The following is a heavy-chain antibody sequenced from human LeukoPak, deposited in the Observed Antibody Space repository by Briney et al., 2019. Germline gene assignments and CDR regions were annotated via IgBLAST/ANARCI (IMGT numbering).Heavy chain of an antibody. J-gene: IGHJ4*02. V-gene: IGHV3-23*01. D-gene: IGHD4-11*01. CDR2: ISDSGGNT. CDR3: AKDHYSNYDTDY. CDR1: GFTFSSYA. Sequence: PGGSLRLSCAASGFTFSSYAMSWVRQAPGKGLEWVSGISDSGGNTYYADSVKGRFTISRDNSKNTLYLQMNSLRAEDTAVYYCAKDHYSNYDTDYWGQGTLVTVSS.